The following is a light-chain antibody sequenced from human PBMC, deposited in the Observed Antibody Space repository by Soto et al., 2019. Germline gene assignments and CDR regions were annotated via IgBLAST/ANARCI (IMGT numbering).Light chain of an antibody. Sequence: QSVLTQPPSASGTPGQRVTISCSGSTSNIGRNTVHWYQQLPGTAPKLLIYNNNQRPSGVPDRFSGSESGTAASLAISGLGSEDEAEYYCGAWDDGLTGVVFGGGTKVTVL. J-gene: IGLJ2*01. CDR3: GAWDDGLTGVV. V-gene: IGLV1-44*01. CDR1: TSNIGRNT. CDR2: NNN.